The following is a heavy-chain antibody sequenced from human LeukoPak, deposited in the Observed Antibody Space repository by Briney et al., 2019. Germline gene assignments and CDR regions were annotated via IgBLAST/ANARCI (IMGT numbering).Heavy chain of an antibody. CDR2: IYYSGST. V-gene: IGHV4-59*01. CDR3: ARDVTDYYYMDV. CDR1: GGSISSYY. Sequence: PSETLSLTCTVSGGSISSYYWSWIRQPPGKGLEWIGYIYYSGSTNYNLSLKSRVTISVDTSKNQFSLKLSSVTAADTAVYYCARDVTDYYYMDVWGKGTTVTVSS. J-gene: IGHJ6*03.